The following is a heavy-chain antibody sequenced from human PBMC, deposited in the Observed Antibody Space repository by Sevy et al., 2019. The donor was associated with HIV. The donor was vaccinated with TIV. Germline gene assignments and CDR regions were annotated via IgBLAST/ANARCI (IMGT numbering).Heavy chain of an antibody. CDR3: ARAPPVRSGDDSLNWFDP. J-gene: IGHJ5*02. CDR1: GGSISAYH. CDR2: IHYTGTT. Sequence: SETLSLTCTVSGGSISAYHWSWIRQPPGEGLKYIGYIHYTGTTNYNPSLKSRVTISVDTSKNQFSLKLSSVTAADTALYYCARAPPVRSGDDSLNWFDPWGQGTLVTVSS. D-gene: IGHD5-12*01. V-gene: IGHV4-59*01.